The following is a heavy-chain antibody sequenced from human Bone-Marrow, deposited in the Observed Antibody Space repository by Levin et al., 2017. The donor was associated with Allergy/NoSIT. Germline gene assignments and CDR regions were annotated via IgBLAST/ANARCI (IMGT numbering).Heavy chain of an antibody. CDR1: GFTFSSYG. D-gene: IGHD3-10*01. J-gene: IGHJ4*02. CDR3: ARDDLWFGELLPSYYFDY. V-gene: IGHV3-33*01. Sequence: GESLKISCAASGFTFSSYGMHWVRQAPGKGLEWVAVIWYDGSNKYYADSVKGRFTISRDNSKNTLYLQMNSLRAEDTAVYYCARDDLWFGELLPSYYFDYWGQGTLVTVSS. CDR2: IWYDGSNK.